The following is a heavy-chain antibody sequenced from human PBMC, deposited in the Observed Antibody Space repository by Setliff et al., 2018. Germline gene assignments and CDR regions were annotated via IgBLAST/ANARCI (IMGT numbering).Heavy chain of an antibody. CDR2: ISSSSSTI. D-gene: IGHD3-10*01. CDR1: GFTFTTYS. Sequence: PGGSLRLSCAASGFTFTTYSMNWVRQAPGKGLEWVSYISSSSSTIYYADSVKGRFTISRDNAKNSLYLQMNSLRAEDTAVYYCARDYGSGSIAPYYYYGMDVWGQGTTVTVSS. CDR3: ARDYGSGSIAPYYYYGMDV. V-gene: IGHV3-48*04. J-gene: IGHJ6*02.